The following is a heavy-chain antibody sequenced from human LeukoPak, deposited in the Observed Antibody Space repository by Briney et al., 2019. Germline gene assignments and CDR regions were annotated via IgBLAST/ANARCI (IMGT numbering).Heavy chain of an antibody. V-gene: IGHV3-7*03. Sequence: GGSLRLSCAASGFTFSSHWMSWVRQAPGKGLGWVANIKQDGSEKYYVDSVKGRFTISRDNSKNTLYLQMNSLRAEDTAVYYCAKDTPVEDAFDIWGQGTMVTVSS. D-gene: IGHD6-19*01. CDR3: AKDTPVEDAFDI. CDR2: IKQDGSEK. J-gene: IGHJ3*02. CDR1: GFTFSSHW.